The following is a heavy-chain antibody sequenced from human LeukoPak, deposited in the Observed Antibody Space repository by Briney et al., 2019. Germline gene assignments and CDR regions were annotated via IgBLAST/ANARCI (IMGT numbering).Heavy chain of an antibody. J-gene: IGHJ4*02. CDR2: ISSGSTI. V-gene: IGHV3-48*03. CDR1: GFTFSSYE. CDR3: ARNRRGIVVVTAIDY. Sequence: QPGGSLRLSCAASGFTFSSYEMNWVRQAPGKGLEWVSYISSGSTIYYADSVKGRFTISRDNAKNSLYLQMNSLRAEDTAVYYCARNRRGIVVVTAIDYWGQGTLVTVSS. D-gene: IGHD2-21*02.